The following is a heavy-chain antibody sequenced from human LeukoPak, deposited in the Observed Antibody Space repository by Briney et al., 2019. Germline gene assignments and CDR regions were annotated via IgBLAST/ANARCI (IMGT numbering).Heavy chain of an antibody. CDR3: ANRGSSWYYFDN. J-gene: IGHJ4*02. CDR2: ISYDGSNK. Sequence: PGGSLRLSCAASGFTFSSFAMHWVRQAPGKGLEWGAVISYDGSNKYYADSVKGRFTISRDNSKNTLYLQMNSLRAEDTAVYYCANRGSSWYYFDNWGQGTLVTVSS. V-gene: IGHV3-30*18. D-gene: IGHD6-13*01. CDR1: GFTFSSFA.